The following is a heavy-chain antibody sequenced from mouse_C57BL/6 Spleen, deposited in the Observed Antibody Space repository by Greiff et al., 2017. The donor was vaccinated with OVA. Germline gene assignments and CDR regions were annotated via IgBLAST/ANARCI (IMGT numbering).Heavy chain of an antibody. CDR1: GYTFTSYW. Sequence: VQLQQPGAELVKPGASVKLSCKASGYTFTSYWIHWVKQRPGQGLEWIGMIHPNSGSTNYNEKFKSKATLTVDKSSSTAYMQLSSLTSEDSAVYYCARGGWDDAMDYWGQGTSVTVSS. J-gene: IGHJ4*01. D-gene: IGHD4-1*01. CDR3: ARGGWDDAMDY. CDR2: IHPNSGST. V-gene: IGHV1-64*01.